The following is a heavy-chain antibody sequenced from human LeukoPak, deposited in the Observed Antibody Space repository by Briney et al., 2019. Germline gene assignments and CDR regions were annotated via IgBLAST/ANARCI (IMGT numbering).Heavy chain of an antibody. D-gene: IGHD2-2*01. V-gene: IGHV3-21*04. Sequence: GRSLRLSCIASGFTFGDYAMSWVRQAPGKGLEWVSSISSSSSYIYYADSVKGRFTISRDNAKNSLYLQMNSLRAEDTAVYYCARVDSTSWFDHWGQGTLVTVSS. J-gene: IGHJ5*02. CDR3: ARVDSTSWFDH. CDR1: GFTFGDYA. CDR2: ISSSSSYI.